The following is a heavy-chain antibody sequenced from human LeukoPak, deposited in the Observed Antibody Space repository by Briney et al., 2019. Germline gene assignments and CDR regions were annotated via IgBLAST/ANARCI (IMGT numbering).Heavy chain of an antibody. CDR3: ARMTAGYSSGWFAFDI. V-gene: IGHV2-70*11. D-gene: IGHD6-19*01. CDR1: GFSLSTSGMC. Sequence: SGPTLVKPTETLTLTCTFSGFSLSTSGMCVSWIRQPPGKVLQWLSRIDWDDDKDYSTSLETRLTISKDISKNQVVLTMTKMDPVDTATYYCARMTAGYSSGWFAFDIWGQGTMVTVSS. J-gene: IGHJ3*02. CDR2: IDWDDDK.